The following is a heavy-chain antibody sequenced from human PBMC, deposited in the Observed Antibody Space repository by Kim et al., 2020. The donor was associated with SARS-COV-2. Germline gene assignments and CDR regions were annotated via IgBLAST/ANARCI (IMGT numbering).Heavy chain of an antibody. CDR2: ISPFNGNT. J-gene: IGHJ6*01. CDR1: GYTFTSQG. V-gene: IGHV1-18*01. D-gene: IGHD1-7*01. CDR3: ARDGGITRGIDV. Sequence: ASVKVSCKASGYTFTSQGINWVRQAPGQGPEWMGWISPFNGNTKYAQKFQGRVAMTTDTSTTTVKMELRSLRSDDTAVYYCARDGGITRGIDVWGQG.